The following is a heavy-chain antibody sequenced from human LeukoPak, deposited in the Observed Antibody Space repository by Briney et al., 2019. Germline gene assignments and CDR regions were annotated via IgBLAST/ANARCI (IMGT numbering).Heavy chain of an antibody. V-gene: IGHV1-18*04. Sequence: GASVKVSCKASGYTFNNYGISWVRQAPGQGLEWMGRISAYNGNTNYAQKVQGRVTMTTDTSTSTAYMELRSLRSDDTAVYYCARWGSSNWWEHLGDYWGQGTLVTVSP. D-gene: IGHD2-8*02. CDR1: GYTFNNYG. J-gene: IGHJ4*02. CDR2: ISAYNGNT. CDR3: ARWGSSNWWEHLGDY.